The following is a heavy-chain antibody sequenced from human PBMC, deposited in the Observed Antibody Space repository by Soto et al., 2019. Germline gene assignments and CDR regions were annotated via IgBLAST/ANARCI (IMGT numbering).Heavy chain of an antibody. Sequence: SETLSLTCTVSGGSISSSSYYWGWIRQPPGKGLEWIGSIYYSGSTYYNPSLKSRVTISVDTSKNQFSLKLSSVTAADTAVYYCARLHYDYIWGSYRPTEFDYWGQGTLVTASS. J-gene: IGHJ4*02. V-gene: IGHV4-39*01. D-gene: IGHD3-16*02. CDR3: ARLHYDYIWGSYRPTEFDY. CDR1: GGSISSSSYY. CDR2: IYYSGST.